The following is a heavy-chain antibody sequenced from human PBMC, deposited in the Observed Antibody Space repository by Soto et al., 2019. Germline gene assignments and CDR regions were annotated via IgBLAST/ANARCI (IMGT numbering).Heavy chain of an antibody. J-gene: IGHJ6*02. CDR2: IYSGGST. Sequence: GGSLRLSCAASGFTVSSNYMSWVRQAPGKGLEWVSVIYSGGSTYYADSVKGRFTISRDNSKNTLYLQINSLRAEDTAVYYCASSHYSNYGMDVWGQGTTVTVSS. V-gene: IGHV3-53*01. CDR3: ASSHYSNYGMDV. D-gene: IGHD4-4*01. CDR1: GFTVSSNY.